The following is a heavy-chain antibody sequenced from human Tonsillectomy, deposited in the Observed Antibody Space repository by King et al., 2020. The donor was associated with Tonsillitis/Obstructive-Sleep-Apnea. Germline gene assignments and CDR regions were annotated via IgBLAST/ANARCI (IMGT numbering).Heavy chain of an antibody. CDR3: ARLGYYDSSGYYYYYYYMDV. CDR1: GYSFTSYW. J-gene: IGHJ6*03. Sequence: VQLVQSGAEVKKPGESLKISCKGSGYSFTSYWIGWVRQMPGKGLEWMGIIYPGDSDTRYSPSFQGQVTISADKSISTAYLQWSSLKASETAMYYCARLGYYDSSGYYYYYYYMDVWGKGTTVTVSS. V-gene: IGHV5-51*01. CDR2: IYPGDSDT. D-gene: IGHD3-22*01.